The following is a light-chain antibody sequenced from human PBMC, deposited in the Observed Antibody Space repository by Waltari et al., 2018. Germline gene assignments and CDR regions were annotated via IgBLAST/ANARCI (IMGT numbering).Light chain of an antibody. V-gene: IGKV3-20*01. CDR2: GAS. CDR1: PSLGSS. CDR3: QANGASPPST. Sequence: EIVLTQSPGTLSSSPGERATLSCRASPSLGSSLAWYQQKPGQAPRLLIQGASNRAADIPDRFSGSGSGTDFTLTISRLEPEDFAVYYCQANGASPPSTFGQGTKLEIK. J-gene: IGKJ2*01.